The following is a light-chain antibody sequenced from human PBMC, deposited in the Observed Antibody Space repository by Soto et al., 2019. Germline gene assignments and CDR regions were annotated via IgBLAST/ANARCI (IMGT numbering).Light chain of an antibody. Sequence: DIQMTQSPSTLSASVGDRVIITCRASQSISSWLTWYQQKPGKAPKVLLYKSSSLEGGGPSRFSGSGSGTEFTLTISRLQPDDFVSYCCQQYNSYSSFGQGTKVEIK. CDR1: QSISSW. CDR2: KSS. J-gene: IGKJ1*01. CDR3: QQYNSYSS. V-gene: IGKV1-5*03.